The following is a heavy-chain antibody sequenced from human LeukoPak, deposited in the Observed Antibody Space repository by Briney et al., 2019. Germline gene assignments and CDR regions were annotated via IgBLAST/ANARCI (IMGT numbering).Heavy chain of an antibody. J-gene: IGHJ4*02. Sequence: GGSLRRSCVGSGFSFTDAWMSWVRQIPGKGLEWVGRIESKTDGETTDYATPVKDRFIISRDDSTNTLYLQMNSLKSEDTAVYYCSTYGSGRKFDYWGQGTLVTVSS. CDR3: STYGSGRKFDY. CDR2: IESKTDGETT. V-gene: IGHV3-15*04. CDR1: GFSFTDAW. D-gene: IGHD3-10*01.